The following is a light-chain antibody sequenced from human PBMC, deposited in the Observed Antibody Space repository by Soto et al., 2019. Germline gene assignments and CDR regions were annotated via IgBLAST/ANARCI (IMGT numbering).Light chain of an antibody. V-gene: IGLV2-14*01. CDR3: SSYTTRIAVI. Sequence: QSVLTQPASVSGSPGQSITISCTGSSSDVGGYKYVSWYQQHPGKAPKLIIYDVSNRPSGVSNRIPGSKSGNTASLTISGLQAEDEADYYCSSYTTRIAVIFGGGTKLTVL. J-gene: IGLJ2*01. CDR1: SSDVGGYKY. CDR2: DVS.